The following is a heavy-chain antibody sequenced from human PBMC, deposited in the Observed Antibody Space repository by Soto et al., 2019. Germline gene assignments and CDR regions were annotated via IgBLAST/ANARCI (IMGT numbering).Heavy chain of an antibody. V-gene: IGHV3-74*01. J-gene: IGHJ4*02. CDR1: GFNPTDGW. CDR2: IKSDGSSA. Sequence: EVRLVESGGGLVQPGGSLRLSCATSGFNPTDGWMHWVRQTPGKGLLWVSRIKSDGSSASYADFVEGRFTVSRDNARNTLDLQMSSLRVEETAVYYCTSGAAFRGQGILVTVSS. CDR3: TSGAAF. D-gene: IGHD6-25*01.